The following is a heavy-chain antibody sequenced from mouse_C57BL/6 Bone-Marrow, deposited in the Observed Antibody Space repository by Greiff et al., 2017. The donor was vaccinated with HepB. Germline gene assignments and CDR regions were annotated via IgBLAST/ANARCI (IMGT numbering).Heavy chain of an antibody. CDR2: IYPGSGST. CDR1: GYTFTSYW. Sequence: QVQLQQSGAELVKPGASVKMSCKASGYTFTSYWITWVKQRPGQGLEWIGDIYPGSGSTNYNEKFKSKATLTVDTSSSTAYMQLSSLTSEDSAVYYCARLGLRRDYYAMDYWGQGTSVTVSS. D-gene: IGHD3-1*01. J-gene: IGHJ4*01. CDR3: ARLGLRRDYYAMDY. V-gene: IGHV1-55*01.